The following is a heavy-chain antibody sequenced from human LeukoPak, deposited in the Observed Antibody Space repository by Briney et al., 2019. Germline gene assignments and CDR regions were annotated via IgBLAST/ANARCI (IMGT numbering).Heavy chain of an antibody. CDR1: GASITSGDYS. J-gene: IGHJ4*02. CDR3: ARARLGELSSFDY. Sequence: PSQTLSLTCAVSGASITSGDYSWNWMRQPPGKGLEWIGYIYHTGHTYYNPSLRSRVTISIDTSKNQFSLKLSSVTAADTAVYYCARARLGELSSFDYWGQGTLVTVSS. CDR2: IYHTGHT. V-gene: IGHV4-30-2*01. D-gene: IGHD3-16*02.